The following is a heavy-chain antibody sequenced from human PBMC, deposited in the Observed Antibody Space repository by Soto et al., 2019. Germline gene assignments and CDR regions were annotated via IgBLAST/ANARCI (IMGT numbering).Heavy chain of an antibody. CDR2: ISAYNGNT. V-gene: IGHV1-18*01. CDR3: ARSYCSGGSCYSIYYYYYGMDV. J-gene: IGHJ6*02. D-gene: IGHD2-15*01. Sequence: GASVKVSCKASGYTFTSYGISWVRQAPGQGLEWMGWISAYNGNTNYAQKHQGRVTMTTDTSTSTAYMELRSLRSDDTAVYYCARSYCSGGSCYSIYYYYYGMDVWGQGTTVTVSS. CDR1: GYTFTSYG.